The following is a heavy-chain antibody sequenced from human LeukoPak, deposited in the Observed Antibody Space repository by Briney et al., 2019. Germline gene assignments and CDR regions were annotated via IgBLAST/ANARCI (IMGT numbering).Heavy chain of an antibody. CDR3: AWSYGSESPLLDY. CDR1: GYTFTAYY. D-gene: IGHD3-10*01. J-gene: IGHJ4*02. CDR2: INPNSGGT. Sequence: WASVKVSCKASGYTFTAYYMHWVRQAPGQGLEWMGWINPNSGGTNYAQKFQGRVTMTRDTSISTAYMELSRLRSDDTAVYYCAWSYGSESPLLDYWGQGTLVTVSS. V-gene: IGHV1-2*02.